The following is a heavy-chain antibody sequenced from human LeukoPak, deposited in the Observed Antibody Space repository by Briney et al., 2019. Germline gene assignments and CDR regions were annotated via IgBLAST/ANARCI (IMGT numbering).Heavy chain of an antibody. J-gene: IGHJ5*02. Sequence: GGSLRLSCAASGFTFSGSAMHWVRQASGKGLEWVGRIRGKANSYATAYAASVKGRFTISRDDSKNTAHLQMNSLKTEDTAVYYCTRPNCSSTSCYDHWFDPWGQGTLVTVSS. CDR3: TRPNCSSTSCYDHWFDP. D-gene: IGHD2-2*01. CDR1: GFTFSGSA. CDR2: IRGKANSYAT. V-gene: IGHV3-73*01.